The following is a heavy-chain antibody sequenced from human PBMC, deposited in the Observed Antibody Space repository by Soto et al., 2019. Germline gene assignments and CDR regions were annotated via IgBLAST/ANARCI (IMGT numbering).Heavy chain of an antibody. Sequence: ASVKVSCKASGYTFTSYGISWVRQAPGQGLEWMGWISTYNGNTKYAQKLQGRVTMTTDTSTSTAYMELRSLRSDDTAVYYCVRGGIAGHWFDPWGQGILVTVSS. CDR2: ISTYNGNT. CDR3: VRGGIAGHWFDP. CDR1: GYTFTSYG. V-gene: IGHV1-18*01. J-gene: IGHJ5*02. D-gene: IGHD2-15*01.